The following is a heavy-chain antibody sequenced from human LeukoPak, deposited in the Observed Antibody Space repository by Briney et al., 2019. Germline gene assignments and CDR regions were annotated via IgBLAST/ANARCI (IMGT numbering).Heavy chain of an antibody. D-gene: IGHD3-22*01. J-gene: IGHJ4*02. CDR1: GITLSNYG. CDR3: AKEASDSGYYDY. Sequence: GGSLRLSCAVSGITLSNYGMSWVRQAPGKGLEWVAGISGSGGGTNYADSVKGRFTISRDNPRNALYLQMNSLRAEDTAVYYCAKEASDSGYYDYWGQGTLVTVSS. CDR2: ISGSGGGT. V-gene: IGHV3-23*01.